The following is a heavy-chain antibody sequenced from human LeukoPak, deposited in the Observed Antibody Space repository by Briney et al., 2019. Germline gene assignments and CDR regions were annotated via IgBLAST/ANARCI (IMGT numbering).Heavy chain of an antibody. CDR3: AREWLSESPDY. Sequence: SEALSLTCTVSGGSISSYYWSWIRQPPGKGLEWIGYIYYSGSTNYNPSLKSRVTMSLDTSKNQFSLKLSSVTAADTAVYYCAREWLSESPDYWGQGTLVTVSS. J-gene: IGHJ4*02. D-gene: IGHD3-22*01. V-gene: IGHV4-59*01. CDR2: IYYSGST. CDR1: GGSISSYY.